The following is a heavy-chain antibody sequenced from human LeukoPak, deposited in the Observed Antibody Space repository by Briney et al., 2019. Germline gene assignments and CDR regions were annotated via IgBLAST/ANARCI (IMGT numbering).Heavy chain of an antibody. CDR2: ISAYNGNT. V-gene: IGHV1-18*01. D-gene: IGHD5-12*01. CDR1: GYTFTNYG. CDR3: ASATLRSYYYGMDV. Sequence: ASVKVSCKATGYTFTNYGISWVRQAPGQGLEWMGWISAYNGNTNYAQKLQGRFTMTTDTSTSTAYMQLRSLRSDDTAVYYCASATLRSYYYGMDVWGQGTTVTVSS. J-gene: IGHJ6*02.